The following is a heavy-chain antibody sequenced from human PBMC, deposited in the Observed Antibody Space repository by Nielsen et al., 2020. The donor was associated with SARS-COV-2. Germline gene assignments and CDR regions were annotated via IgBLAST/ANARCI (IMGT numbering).Heavy chain of an antibody. CDR2: ISWNSGSI. V-gene: IGHV3-9*01. J-gene: IGHJ3*02. Sequence: SLKISCAASGFTFDDYAMHWVRQAPGKGLEWVSGISWNSGSIGYADSVKGRFTISRDNAKNSLYLQMNSLRAEDTALYYCAKEGSGSYFRPIDAFDIWGQGTMVTVSS. D-gene: IGHD1-26*01. CDR1: GFTFDDYA. CDR3: AKEGSGSYFRPIDAFDI.